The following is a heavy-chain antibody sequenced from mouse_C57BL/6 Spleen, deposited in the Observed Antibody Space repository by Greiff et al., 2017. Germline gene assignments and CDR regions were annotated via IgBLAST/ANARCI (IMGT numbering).Heavy chain of an antibody. J-gene: IGHJ4*01. CDR1: GYTFTSYW. CDR3: ARRKGFYYDYGVGYAMDY. V-gene: IGHV1-53*01. D-gene: IGHD2-4*01. Sequence: QVQLQQSGTELVKPGASVKLSCKASGYTFTSYWMHWVKQRPGQGLEWIGNINPSNGGTNYNEKFKSKATLTVDKSSSTAYMQLSSLTSEDSAVYYCARRKGFYYDYGVGYAMDYWGQGTSVTVSS. CDR2: INPSNGGT.